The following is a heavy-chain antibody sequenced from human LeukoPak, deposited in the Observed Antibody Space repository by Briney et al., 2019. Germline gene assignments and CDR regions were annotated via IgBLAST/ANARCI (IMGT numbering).Heavy chain of an antibody. Sequence: WDSLKVSCKVSGYTLTELSMHWVRQAPGKGVEWMGGIDHEDGDTIYAQKFQGRVTMTEDTSTDTAYMELSSLRSEDTAVYYCALMKPSSSGWYQTVHYYYGMDVWGQGTTVTVS. J-gene: IGHJ6*02. CDR1: GYTLTELS. CDR3: ALMKPSSSGWYQTVHYYYGMDV. V-gene: IGHV1-24*01. CDR2: IDHEDGDT. D-gene: IGHD6-19*01.